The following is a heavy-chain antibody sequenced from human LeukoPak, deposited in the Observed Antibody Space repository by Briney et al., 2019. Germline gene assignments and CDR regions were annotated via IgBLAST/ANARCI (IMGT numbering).Heavy chain of an antibody. J-gene: IGHJ4*02. Sequence: QSGGSLRLSCAASGFTFSSYATHWVRQAPGKGLEWVAVISYDGSNKYYADSVRGRFIISRDNSKNTLYLQMNSLRAEDTAVYYCARGGYYDSSGYPIGYWGQGTLVTVSS. D-gene: IGHD3-22*01. CDR2: ISYDGSNK. CDR3: ARGGYYDSSGYPIGY. CDR1: GFTFSSYA. V-gene: IGHV3-30-3*01.